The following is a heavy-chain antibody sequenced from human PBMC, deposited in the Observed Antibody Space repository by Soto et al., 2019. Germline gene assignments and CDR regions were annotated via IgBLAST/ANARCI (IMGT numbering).Heavy chain of an antibody. D-gene: IGHD2-2*01. CDR3: ARVPDR. J-gene: IGHJ5*02. CDR2: IYHSGST. CDR1: GGSISSGGYS. V-gene: IGHV4-30-2*01. Sequence: LQLKESGSGLVKPSQTLSLTCAVSGGSISSGGYSWSWIRQPPGKGLEWIGYIYHSGSTYYNPSLKSRITISVDRSKNQFSLKLSSVTAADTAVYYCARVPDRWGQGTLVTVSS.